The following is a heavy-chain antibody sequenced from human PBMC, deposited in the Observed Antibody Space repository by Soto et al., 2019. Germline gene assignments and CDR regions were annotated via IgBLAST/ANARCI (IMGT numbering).Heavy chain of an antibody. CDR1: GFTFSSYW. J-gene: IGHJ5*02. D-gene: IGHD3-3*01. CDR3: ARDRLGYYFWSGYYQNWFDP. CDR2: INQGGSKK. V-gene: IGHV3-7*03. Sequence: GGSLRLSCAASGFTFSSYWMSWVRQAPGKGLEWVANINQGGSKKYYVDSVKGRFTISRDNAKNSLYLQMNSLRAEDTAVYYCARDRLGYYFWSGYYQNWFDPCGQGTLVTVSS.